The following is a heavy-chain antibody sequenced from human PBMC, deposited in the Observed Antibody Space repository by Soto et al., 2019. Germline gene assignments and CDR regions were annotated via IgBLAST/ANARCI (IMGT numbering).Heavy chain of an antibody. D-gene: IGHD6-19*01. CDR3: AKVSSGWYGALVY. CDR2: ISGSGGST. CDR1: GFTFSSYA. J-gene: IGHJ4*02. V-gene: IGHV3-23*01. Sequence: GGSLRLSCAASGFTFSSYAMSWVRQAPGKGLEWVSAISGSGGSTYYADSVKGRFTISRDNSKNTLYLQMNSLRAEGTAVYYCAKVSSGWYGALVYWGQGTLVTVSS.